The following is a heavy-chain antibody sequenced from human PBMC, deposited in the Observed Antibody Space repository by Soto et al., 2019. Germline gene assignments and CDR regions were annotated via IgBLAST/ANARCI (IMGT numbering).Heavy chain of an antibody. J-gene: IGHJ4*02. V-gene: IGHV3-23*01. CDR1: GFTFNNYG. D-gene: IGHD2-15*01. Sequence: GGSLRLSCAASGFTFNNYGMGWVRQAPGKGLEWVSTITGSGDSTAYPDSVKGRFTISRDNSKNSLFLHMNSLSADDTCVYFCARRQCSGGTCEAFDSWGQGTLVTVSS. CDR3: ARRQCSGGTCEAFDS. CDR2: ITGSGDST.